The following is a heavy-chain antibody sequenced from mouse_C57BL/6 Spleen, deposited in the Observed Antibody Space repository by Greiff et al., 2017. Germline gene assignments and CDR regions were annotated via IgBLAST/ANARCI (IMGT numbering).Heavy chain of an antibody. CDR1: GYTFTDYE. CDR2: IDPETGGT. Sequence: QVQLKESGAELVRPGASVTLSCKASGYTFTDYEMHWVKQTPVHGLEWIGAIDPETGGTAYNQKFKGKAILTADKSSSTAYMELRSLTSEDSAVYYCTRKGVYYGNYEEVDYWGQGTTLTVSS. CDR3: TRKGVYYGNYEEVDY. V-gene: IGHV1-15*01. J-gene: IGHJ2*01. D-gene: IGHD2-1*01.